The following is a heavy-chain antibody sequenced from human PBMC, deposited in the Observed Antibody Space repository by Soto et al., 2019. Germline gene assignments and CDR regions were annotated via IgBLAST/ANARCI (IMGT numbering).Heavy chain of an antibody. CDR1: GFTFSSYS. Sequence: EVQLVESGGGVVKPGGSLRLSCAASGFTFSSYSMNWVRQAPGKGLEWVSCISSSSSYIYYADSVKGRFTISRDNAKNSLYRQMNSLRAEDADVYYCAREPDGALTGXDYYGMDVWGQGTTVTVSS. J-gene: IGHJ6*02. D-gene: IGHD1-20*01. CDR3: AREPDGALTGXDYYGMDV. CDR2: ISSSSSYI. V-gene: IGHV3-21*01.